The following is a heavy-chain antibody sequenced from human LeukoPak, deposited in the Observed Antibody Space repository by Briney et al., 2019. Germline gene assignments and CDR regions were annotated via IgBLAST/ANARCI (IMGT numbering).Heavy chain of an antibody. V-gene: IGHV3-23*01. CDR1: GFTFRGYA. D-gene: IGHD3-10*01. Sequence: PGGSLRLSCAASGFTFRGYAMGWVRQAPGKGLEWVSSISASGYGDGAYYADSVKGRFAISRDDAKNTVFLQMNSLRAEDTAVYYCAKDRGVTKNWFDPWGQGTLVTVSP. CDR2: ISASGYGDGA. CDR3: AKDRGVTKNWFDP. J-gene: IGHJ5*02.